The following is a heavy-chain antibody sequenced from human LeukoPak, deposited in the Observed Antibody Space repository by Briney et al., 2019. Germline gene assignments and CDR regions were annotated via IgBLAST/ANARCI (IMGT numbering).Heavy chain of an antibody. CDR2: IKQDGSEK. J-gene: IGHJ4*02. D-gene: IGHD3-3*01. Sequence: GGSLRLSCAASGFTFSSYWMSWVRQAPGKGLEWVANIKQDGSEKYYVDSVKGRFTISRDNAKNSLYLQMNSLRAEDTAVYYRARDNDFWSGYYIGPYYFDYWGQGTLVTVSS. CDR1: GFTFSSYW. V-gene: IGHV3-7*01. CDR3: ARDNDFWSGYYIGPYYFDY.